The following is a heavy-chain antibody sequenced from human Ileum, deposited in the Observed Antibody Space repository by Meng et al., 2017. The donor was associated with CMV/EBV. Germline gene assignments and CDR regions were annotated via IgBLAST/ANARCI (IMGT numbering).Heavy chain of an antibody. D-gene: IGHD3-10*01. V-gene: IGHV3-30*04. CDR3: AREARGGSGTLDY. J-gene: IGHJ4*02. CDR2: ISSDGRNN. Sequence: FTFSSYAMHWVRQAPGKGLEWVAFISSDGRNNYYADYADSVKGRFTISRDNSKNTLYLQMNSLGPEDTAVYYCAREARGGSGTLDYWGQGTLVTVSS. CDR1: FTFSSYA.